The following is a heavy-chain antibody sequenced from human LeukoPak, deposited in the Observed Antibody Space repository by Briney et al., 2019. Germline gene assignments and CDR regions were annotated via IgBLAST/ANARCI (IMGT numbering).Heavy chain of an antibody. V-gene: IGHV3-66*01. Sequence: GGSLRLPCAASGFTVNKKHMTWARQAPGKGLERVSVIYSGGSTYYADSVKGRFTISRDNSKNTLNLQMNSLRVEDTAVYYCELFYLGSGTSDAFDIWGHGTMVTVSS. CDR2: IYSGGST. J-gene: IGHJ3*02. CDR1: GFTVNKKH. D-gene: IGHD3-10*01. CDR3: ELFYLGSGTSDAFDI.